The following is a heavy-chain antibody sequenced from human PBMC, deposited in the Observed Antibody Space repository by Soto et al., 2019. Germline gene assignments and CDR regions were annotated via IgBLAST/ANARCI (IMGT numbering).Heavy chain of an antibody. J-gene: IGHJ6*02. D-gene: IGHD1-26*01. Sequence: ASVKVPCKASVYTFTGYYMHWVRQAPGQGLEWMGWINPNSGGTNYAQKFQGWVTMTRDTSISTAYMELSRLRSDDTAVYYCARAIVGATTTYYYYGMDVWGQGTTVTVSS. CDR3: ARAIVGATTTYYYYGMDV. CDR1: VYTFTGYY. V-gene: IGHV1-2*04. CDR2: INPNSGGT.